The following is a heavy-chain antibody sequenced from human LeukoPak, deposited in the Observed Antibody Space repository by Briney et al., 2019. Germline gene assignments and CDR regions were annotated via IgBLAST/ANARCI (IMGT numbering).Heavy chain of an antibody. CDR2: INGGGDNT. J-gene: IGHJ4*02. V-gene: IGHV3-23*01. Sequence: GGSXRLSCAASGYTFSSHGLTWVRQAPGKGLEWVSNINGGGDNTYYAETVKGRFTISRDNSKNTLYLQMHSRRAVDTAIYYCAKVSVCYGCYLDYWGQGTLVTVS. CDR3: AKVSVCYGCYLDY. CDR1: GYTFSSHG. D-gene: IGHD3-16*01.